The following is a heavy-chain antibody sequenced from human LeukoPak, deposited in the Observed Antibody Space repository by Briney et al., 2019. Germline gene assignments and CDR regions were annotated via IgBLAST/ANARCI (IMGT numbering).Heavy chain of an antibody. Sequence: PGGSLRLSCAASGFTFSSYSMNWVRQAPGKGLEWVSSISGGSSYIDYADSVKGRFTISRDNAKNSLYLQRNSLRAEDTAVYYCARDPFYSSGWSGGYYYYGMDVWGQGTTVTVSS. D-gene: IGHD6-19*01. CDR2: ISGGSSYI. CDR3: ARDPFYSSGWSGGYYYYGMDV. CDR1: GFTFSSYS. J-gene: IGHJ6*02. V-gene: IGHV3-21*01.